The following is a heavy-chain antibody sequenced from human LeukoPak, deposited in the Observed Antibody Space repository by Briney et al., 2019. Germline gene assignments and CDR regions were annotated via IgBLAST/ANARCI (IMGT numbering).Heavy chain of an antibody. J-gene: IGHJ5*02. Sequence: SQTLSLTCTVSGGSISSGGYYWSWIRQRPGKGLEWIGYIYYSGSTYYNPSLKSRVTISVDTSKNQFSLKLSSVTAADTAVYYCASAGGEYYYGSGTQGWFDPWGQGTLVTVSS. CDR2: IYYSGST. CDR1: GGSISSGGYY. V-gene: IGHV4-31*03. CDR3: ASAGGEYYYGSGTQGWFDP. D-gene: IGHD3-10*01.